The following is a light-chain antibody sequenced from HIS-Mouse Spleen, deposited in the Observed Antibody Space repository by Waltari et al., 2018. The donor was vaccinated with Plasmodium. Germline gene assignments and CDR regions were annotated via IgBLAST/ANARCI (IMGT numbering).Light chain of an antibody. CDR1: AVPKQY. CDR2: KDS. Sequence: SYELTQPPSVSVSPGQTARITCPGDAVPKQYAYWYQQKPGQAPVLVIYKDSERPSGIPERFSGSSSGTTVTLTISGVQAEDEADYYCQSADSSGTPNWVFGGGTKLTVL. J-gene: IGLJ3*02. CDR3: QSADSSGTPNWV. V-gene: IGLV3-25*03.